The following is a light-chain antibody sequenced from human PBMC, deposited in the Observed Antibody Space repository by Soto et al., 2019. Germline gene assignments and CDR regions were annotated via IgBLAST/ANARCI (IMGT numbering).Light chain of an antibody. CDR2: DAS. J-gene: IGKJ5*01. CDR1: QSIRSS. Sequence: IVLTQSPATLSLSPGERATLSCRASQSIRSSLAWYQQQYGQAPRLLIYDASNRATGIPARFSGSGSGTDFTLTISSLEPKDFAVYYCQQRSNWPGTFGQGTRLEI. CDR3: QQRSNWPGT. V-gene: IGKV3-11*01.